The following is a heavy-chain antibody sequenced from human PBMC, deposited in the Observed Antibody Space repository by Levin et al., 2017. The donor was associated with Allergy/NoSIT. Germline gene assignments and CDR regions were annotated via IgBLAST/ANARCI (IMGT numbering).Heavy chain of an antibody. CDR1: GDSVSSNSAT. J-gene: IGHJ4*02. CDR3: ARLAAGNEVDC. D-gene: IGHD6-13*01. CDR2: TYYRSKWNK. Sequence: SQTLSLTCAISGDSVSSNSATWHWIRQSPSRGLEWLGRTYYRSKWNKNYAVAMKSRITINPDTSKNQFSLQLNSVTPEDTAVYYCARLAAGNEVDCWGQGILVTVSS. V-gene: IGHV6-1*01.